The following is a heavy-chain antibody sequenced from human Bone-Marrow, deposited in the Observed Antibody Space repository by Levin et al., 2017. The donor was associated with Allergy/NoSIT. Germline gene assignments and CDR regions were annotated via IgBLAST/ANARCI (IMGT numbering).Heavy chain of an antibody. CDR2: ISYDGSNK. Sequence: PGGSLRLSCAASGFTFSSYGMHWVRQAPGKGLEWVAVISYDGSNKYYADSVKGRFTISRDNSKNTLYLQMNSLRAEDTAVYYCATSSAVAGPDLDYWGQGTLVTVSS. D-gene: IGHD6-19*01. J-gene: IGHJ4*02. CDR1: GFTFSSYG. V-gene: IGHV3-30*03. CDR3: ATSSAVAGPDLDY.